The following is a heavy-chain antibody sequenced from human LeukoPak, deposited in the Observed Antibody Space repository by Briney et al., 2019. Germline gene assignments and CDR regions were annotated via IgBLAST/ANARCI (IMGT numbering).Heavy chain of an antibody. J-gene: IGHJ4*02. Sequence: ASVKVSCKASGYTFTSYGISWARQAPGQGLEWMGWINPNSGGTNYAQKFQGRVTMTRDTSISTAYMELSRLRSDDTAVYYCARVRRVAAAGSTFDYWGQGTLVTVSS. CDR2: INPNSGGT. CDR1: GYTFTSYG. D-gene: IGHD6-13*01. V-gene: IGHV1-2*02. CDR3: ARVRRVAAAGSTFDY.